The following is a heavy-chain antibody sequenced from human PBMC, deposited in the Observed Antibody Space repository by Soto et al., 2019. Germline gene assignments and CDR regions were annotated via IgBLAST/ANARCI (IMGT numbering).Heavy chain of an antibody. D-gene: IGHD3-3*01. CDR1: GFTFSSYG. CDR3: AKLRIVSVLRFLEWLLPRADFDY. J-gene: IGHJ4*02. CDR2: IFYDGVNK. V-gene: IGHV3-33*06. Sequence: PGGSLRLSCVASGFTFSSYGMHWVRQIPGKGLEWVAVIFYDGVNKYYADSVKGRFTISRDNSKNTLYLQINSLRAEDTAVYYCAKLRIVSVLRFLEWLLPRADFDYWGQGTLVTVSS.